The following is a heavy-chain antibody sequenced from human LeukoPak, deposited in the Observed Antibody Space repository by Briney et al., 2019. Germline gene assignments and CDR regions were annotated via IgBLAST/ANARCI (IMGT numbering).Heavy chain of an antibody. CDR2: IIPIFGIA. CDR3: ARDYDSSGLSDY. Sequence: ASVKVSCKASGGTFSSYAISWVRQAPGQGLEWMGRIIPIFGIANYAQKFQGRVTITADKSTSTAYMELSSLRSEDTAVYYCARDYDSSGLSDYWGQGTLVTVSS. CDR1: GGTFSSYA. D-gene: IGHD3-22*01. V-gene: IGHV1-69*04. J-gene: IGHJ4*02.